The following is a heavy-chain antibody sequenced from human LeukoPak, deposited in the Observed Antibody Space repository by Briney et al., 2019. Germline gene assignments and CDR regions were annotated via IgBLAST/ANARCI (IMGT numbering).Heavy chain of an antibody. CDR2: ISSSSSYI. V-gene: IGHV3-21*01. CDR1: GFTFSSYS. Sequence: GGSLRLSCAASGFTFSSYSMNLVRQAPGKGLEWVSSISSSSSYIYYADSVKGRFTISRDNAKNSLYLQMNSLRAEDTAVYYCARAGHSSGFVFDYWGQGTLVTVSS. J-gene: IGHJ4*02. CDR3: ARAGHSSGFVFDY. D-gene: IGHD6-19*01.